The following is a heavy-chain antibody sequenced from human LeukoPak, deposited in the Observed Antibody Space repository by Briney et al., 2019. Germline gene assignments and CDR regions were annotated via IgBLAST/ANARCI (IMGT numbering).Heavy chain of an antibody. CDR2: IYPGDSDA. J-gene: IGHJ3*01. D-gene: IGHD2-21*02. V-gene: IGHV5-51*01. Sequence: PGESLKISCTGSGYSFASYWIGWVRQMPGKGLEWMGIIYPGDSDARYSPPFQGQVTISADKSISTAYLQWSSLQASDTAMYYCARQIDGGDPEDAFDLWGQGTMVTVSS. CDR3: ARQIDGGDPEDAFDL. CDR1: GYSFASYW.